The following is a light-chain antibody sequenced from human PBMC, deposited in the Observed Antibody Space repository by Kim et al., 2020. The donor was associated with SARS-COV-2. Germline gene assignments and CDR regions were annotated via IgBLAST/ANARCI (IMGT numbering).Light chain of an antibody. J-gene: IGLJ2*01. CDR3: NSRDSNDNVV. Sequence: SSKLTQDPAVSVALGQTVSITCQGDSLRSYYATWYQQKPGQAPILVIYGKNNRPSGIPDRFSGSSSGNTASLTITGTQAGDEADYYCNSRDSNDNVVFGG. CDR2: GKN. CDR1: SLRSYY. V-gene: IGLV3-19*01.